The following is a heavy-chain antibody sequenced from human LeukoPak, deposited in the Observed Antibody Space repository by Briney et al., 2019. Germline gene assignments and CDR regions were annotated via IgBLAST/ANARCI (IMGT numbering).Heavy chain of an antibody. D-gene: IGHD6-13*01. J-gene: IGHJ2*01. V-gene: IGHV1-69*05. CDR2: IIPIFNTT. Sequence: RASVNVSCKASGGTFSKYAISWVRQAPGQGLEWMGGIIPIFNTTNYAQKFQGRVTITTDEFTSIAYMELSSLRSEDTAVYYCASYHGSSSWSLNWYFDLWGRGTLVTVSS. CDR1: GGTFSKYA. CDR3: ASYHGSSSWSLNWYFDL.